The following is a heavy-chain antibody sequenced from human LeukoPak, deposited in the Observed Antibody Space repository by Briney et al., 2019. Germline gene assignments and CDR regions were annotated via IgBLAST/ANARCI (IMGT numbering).Heavy chain of an antibody. D-gene: IGHD1-26*01. CDR3: ARDREWETGHRYAFGV. Sequence: GGSLRLSCAASGFTFSAYSMNWVRQAPGKGLEWVSSISSSSGYIYYADSVKGRFTISRDNAKNSLYLQMYSLRVEDTAVYYCARDREWETGHRYAFGVWGQGTTVTVSS. CDR2: ISSSSGYI. V-gene: IGHV3-21*01. J-gene: IGHJ3*01. CDR1: GFTFSAYS.